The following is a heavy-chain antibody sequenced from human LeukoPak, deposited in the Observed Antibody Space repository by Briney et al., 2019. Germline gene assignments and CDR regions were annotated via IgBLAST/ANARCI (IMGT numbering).Heavy chain of an antibody. CDR1: GYTFTSYY. V-gene: IGHV1-2*02. J-gene: IGHJ6*03. D-gene: IGHD3-3*01. Sequence: GASVKVSCKASGYTFTSYYMHWVRQAPGQGLEWMGWINPNSGGTNYAQKFQGRVTMTRDTSISTAYMELSRLRSDDTAVYYCARAHYDFKDYYMDVWGKGTTVTVSS. CDR2: INPNSGGT. CDR3: ARAHYDFKDYYMDV.